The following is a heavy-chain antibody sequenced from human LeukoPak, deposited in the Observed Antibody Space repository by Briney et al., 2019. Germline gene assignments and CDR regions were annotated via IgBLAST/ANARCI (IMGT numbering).Heavy chain of an antibody. D-gene: IGHD3-16*01. Sequence: SETLSLTCTVSGVSISSYYWSWIRQPPGKGLEWIGSIYTTGDTRYNPSLKSRVTVSVDTSKNQFSLKLSSVTAADTAVYYCARATPVGGVRFDYWGQGTLVTVSS. CDR3: ARATPVGGVRFDY. CDR1: GVSISSYY. V-gene: IGHV4-4*09. CDR2: IYTTGDT. J-gene: IGHJ4*02.